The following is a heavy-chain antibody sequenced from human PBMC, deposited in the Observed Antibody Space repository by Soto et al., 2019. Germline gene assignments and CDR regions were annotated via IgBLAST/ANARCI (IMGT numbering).Heavy chain of an antibody. V-gene: IGHV1-18*04. J-gene: IGHJ5*01. CDR2: INTYKGDT. CDR3: ARDAAFWSGRNLNWFDS. CDR1: GYTFRNYA. D-gene: IGHD3-3*01. Sequence: QVHLVQSGAEVKEPGASVKVSCKASGYTFRNYAITWVQQAPGQGLEWMGWINTYKGDTNYAHKFQGRVTMTTDTSTSTAYMELRSLRSDDTAIYYCARDAAFWSGRNLNWFDSWGQGTLVTVSS.